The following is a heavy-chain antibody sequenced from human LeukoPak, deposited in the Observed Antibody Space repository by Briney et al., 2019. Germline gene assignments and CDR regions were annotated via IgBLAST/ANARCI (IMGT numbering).Heavy chain of an antibody. CDR2: INQDGSEK. CDR3: AKHPAGCRYGYYYGMDV. V-gene: IGHV3-7*03. Sequence: GGSLRLSCAASGFTFSSYWMSWVRQAPGKGLEWVANINQDGSEKYYVDSVKGRFTVSRDNAKNSLYLLMNSLRAEDTAVYYCAKHPAGCRYGYYYGMDVWGQGTTVIVSS. CDR1: GFTFSSYW. D-gene: IGHD5-18*01. J-gene: IGHJ6*02.